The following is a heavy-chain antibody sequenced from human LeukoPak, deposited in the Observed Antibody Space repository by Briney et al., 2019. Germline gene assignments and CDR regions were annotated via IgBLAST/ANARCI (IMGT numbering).Heavy chain of an antibody. CDR2: INPNSGGT. CDR1: GYTFTGYY. V-gene: IGHV1-2*02. J-gene: IGHJ4*02. Sequence: ASVKVSCKASGYTFTGYYLHWVRQAPGQGLEWMGWINPNSGGTNYAQKFQGRVTMTRDTSISTAYMELRRLKSDDTAVYYCARGVVVAPTNFDYWGQGTLVTVSS. CDR3: ARGVVVAPTNFDY. D-gene: IGHD2-15*01.